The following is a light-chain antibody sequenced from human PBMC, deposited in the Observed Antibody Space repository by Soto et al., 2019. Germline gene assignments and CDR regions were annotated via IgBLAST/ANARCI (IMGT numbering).Light chain of an antibody. Sequence: QSALTQPASVSVSPGQSITISCTGTSSDVGGYNYVSWYQQHPGKAPKLMIYDVSNRPSGVSNRFSGSKSGNTASLTISGLQAEDEADYSCSSYTVSRKVDVFGTGTKLTVL. CDR1: SSDVGGYNY. V-gene: IGLV2-14*01. J-gene: IGLJ1*01. CDR3: SSYTVSRKVDV. CDR2: DVS.